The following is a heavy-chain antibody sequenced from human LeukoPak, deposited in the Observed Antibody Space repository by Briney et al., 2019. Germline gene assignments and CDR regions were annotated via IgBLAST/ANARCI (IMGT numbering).Heavy chain of an antibody. CDR3: ASGYYYGSGSYYNEFGQLDY. CDR1: GGSISSGDYY. CDR2: IYYSGST. V-gene: IGHV4-30-4*01. Sequence: PSETLSLTCTVSGGSISSGDYYWSWIRQPPGTGLERIGYIYYSGSTYYNPSLKSRVTISVDTSKNQFSLKLSSVTAADTAVYCCASGYYYGSGSYYNEFGQLDYWGQGTLVTVSS. D-gene: IGHD3-10*01. J-gene: IGHJ4*02.